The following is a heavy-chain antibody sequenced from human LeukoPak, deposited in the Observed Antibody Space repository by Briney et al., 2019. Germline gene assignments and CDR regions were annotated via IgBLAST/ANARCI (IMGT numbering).Heavy chain of an antibody. CDR1: GGSISSYY. D-gene: IGHD3-10*01. CDR3: ARFGEWKLDSNYYYYYMDV. Sequence: RPSETLSLTCTVSGGSISSYYWSWIRQPPGKGLEWIGYISYSGSTNYNPSLKSRVTISVDTSKNQFSLRLSSVTAADTAVYYCARFGEWKLDSNYYYYYMDVWGKGTTVTVSS. CDR2: ISYSGST. V-gene: IGHV4-59*01. J-gene: IGHJ6*03.